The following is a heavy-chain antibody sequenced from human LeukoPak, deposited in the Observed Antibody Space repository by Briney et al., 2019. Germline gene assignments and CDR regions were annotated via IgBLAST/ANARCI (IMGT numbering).Heavy chain of an antibody. CDR1: GFTFSNYA. J-gene: IGHJ6*01. V-gene: IGHV3-23*01. Sequence: GGSLRLSCAASGFTFSNYAMSWVRQAPGQGLEWVSGISGTGDNKYYAGSVKGRFTISRDNSKSTLYLQMNSLRAEDTAVYYCAKTVELGVGYFHLRYGMDVWGQGTTVTVSS. CDR2: ISGTGDNK. D-gene: IGHD3-22*01. CDR3: AKTVELGVGYFHLRYGMDV.